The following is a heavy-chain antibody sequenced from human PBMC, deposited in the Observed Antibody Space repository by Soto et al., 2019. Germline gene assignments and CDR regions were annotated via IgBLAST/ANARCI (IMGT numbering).Heavy chain of an antibody. CDR2: IKEDGSEK. J-gene: IGHJ4*02. CDR1: GFIFSDYW. Sequence: EVQLAESGGGMVQPGGSLRLSCAASGFIFSDYWMSWVRQAPGKGLEWVANIKEDGSEKHYVESVKGRFTISRDNDKNSLFLQLNSLRAEDTAVYYCARGSLESHDRPCDYWGQGSLVIVSS. V-gene: IGHV3-7*05. CDR3: ARGSLESHDRPCDY. D-gene: IGHD1-1*01.